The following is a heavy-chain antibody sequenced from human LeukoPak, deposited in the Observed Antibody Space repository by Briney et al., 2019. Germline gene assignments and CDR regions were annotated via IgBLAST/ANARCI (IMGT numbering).Heavy chain of an antibody. D-gene: IGHD1-1*01. CDR3: ARLTGTTGFDY. CDR2: IKQDGSDK. V-gene: IGHV3-7*01. Sequence: GGSLRLSCAASGLPFSSYWMSWVRQAPGKGLEWVANIKQDGSDKYYVDSVKVRFTISRDNARKSLYLQLNSLRADDTAVYYCARLTGTTGFDYWGQGTLVTVSS. J-gene: IGHJ4*02. CDR1: GLPFSSYW.